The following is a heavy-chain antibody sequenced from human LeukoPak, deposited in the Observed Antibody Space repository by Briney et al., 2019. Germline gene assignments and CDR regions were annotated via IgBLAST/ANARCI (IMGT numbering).Heavy chain of an antibody. CDR1: GFTFSDYY. D-gene: IGHD3-22*01. J-gene: IGHJ4*02. V-gene: IGHV3-9*01. Sequence: GGSLRLSCAASGFTFSDYYMSWIRQAPGKGLEWVSGISWNSGSIGYADSVKGRFTISRDNAKNSLYLQMNSLRAEDTALYYCAKDFDSSGYYSYYFDYWGQGTLVTVSS. CDR2: ISWNSGSI. CDR3: AKDFDSSGYYSYYFDY.